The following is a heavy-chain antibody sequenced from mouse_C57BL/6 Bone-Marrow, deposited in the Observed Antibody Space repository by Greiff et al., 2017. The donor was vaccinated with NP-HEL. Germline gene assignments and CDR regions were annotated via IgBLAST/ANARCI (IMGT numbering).Heavy chain of an antibody. J-gene: IGHJ2*01. D-gene: IGHD1-1*01. V-gene: IGHV6-3*01. CDR2: IRLKSDNYAT. Sequence: EVQLQESGGGLVQPGGSMKLSCVASGFTFSNYWMNWVRQSPEKGLEWVAQIRLKSDNYATHYAESVKGRFTISRDDSKSSVYLQMNNLRAEDTGIYYCTGDHYYVSSYDYWGQGTTLTVSS. CDR3: TGDHYYVSSYDY. CDR1: GFTFSNYW.